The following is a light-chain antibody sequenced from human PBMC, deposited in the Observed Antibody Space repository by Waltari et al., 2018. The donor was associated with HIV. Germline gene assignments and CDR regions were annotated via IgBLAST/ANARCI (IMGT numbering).Light chain of an antibody. CDR3: QEFYSNHLS. Sequence: DIVMTQSPDSLAVSLGERATINCKSSQSVLYSSNNKNYLAWYQQKPGQPPKLLIYWASTRESVVPDRFSGSGSGTDFALTISSLQAEDVAVYYCQEFYSNHLSFGPGTKVEIK. CDR2: WAS. J-gene: IGKJ3*01. CDR1: QSVLYSSNNKNY. V-gene: IGKV4-1*01.